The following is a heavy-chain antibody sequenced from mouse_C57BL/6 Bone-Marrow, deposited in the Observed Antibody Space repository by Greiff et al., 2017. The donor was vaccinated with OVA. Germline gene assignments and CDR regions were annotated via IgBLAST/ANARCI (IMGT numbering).Heavy chain of an antibody. Sequence: EVMLVESGGGLVKPGGSLKLSCAASGFTFSSYAMSWVRQTPEKRLEWVATISDGGSYTYYPDNVKGRFTISRDNAKNNLYLQMSHLKSEDTAMYYCARDGSYYSNYVGFAYWGQGTLVTVSA. CDR1: GFTFSSYA. CDR2: ISDGGSYT. CDR3: ARDGSYYSNYVGFAY. J-gene: IGHJ3*01. V-gene: IGHV5-4*01. D-gene: IGHD2-5*01.